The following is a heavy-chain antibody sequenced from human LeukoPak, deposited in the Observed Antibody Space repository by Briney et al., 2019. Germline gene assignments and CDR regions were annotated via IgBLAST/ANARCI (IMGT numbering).Heavy chain of an antibody. J-gene: IGHJ4*02. CDR3: ARRQTTVTTRRRYYFDY. Sequence: GSLRLSCAASGITFSSYGMSWVRQAPGKGLEWIGSIYHSGSTYYNPSLKSRVTISVDTSKNQFSLKLSSVTAADTAVYYCARRQTTVTTRRRYYFDYWGQGTLVTVSS. CDR1: GITFSSYG. CDR2: IYHSGST. V-gene: IGHV4-38-2*01. D-gene: IGHD4-11*01.